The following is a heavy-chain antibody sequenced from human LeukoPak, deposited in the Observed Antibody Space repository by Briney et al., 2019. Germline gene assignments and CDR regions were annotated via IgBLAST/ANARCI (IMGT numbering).Heavy chain of an antibody. Sequence: GGSLRLSCAASGFTFSQYYMRWIRQAPGKGLEWVSYISSSSSYTKYADSVKGRFTISRDNAKNSLYLQMNSLRAEDTAVYYFARGYSSGWYPGDYWGQGTLVTVSS. CDR2: ISSSSSYT. CDR3: ARGYSSGWYPGDY. V-gene: IGHV3-11*05. CDR1: GFTFSQYY. J-gene: IGHJ4*02. D-gene: IGHD6-13*01.